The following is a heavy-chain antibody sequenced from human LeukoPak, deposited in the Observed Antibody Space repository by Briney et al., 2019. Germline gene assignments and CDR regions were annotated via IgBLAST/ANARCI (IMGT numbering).Heavy chain of an antibody. CDR1: GGTFSSYT. V-gene: IGHV1-69*02. Sequence: SVKVSCKASGGTFSSYTISWVRQAPGQGLEWMGRIIPILGIANYAQKFQGRVTITADKSTSTAYMELSSLRSEDTAVYYCARSLRSGSYVDYWGQGTLDTVSS. CDR3: ARSLRSGSYVDY. J-gene: IGHJ4*02. D-gene: IGHD1-26*01. CDR2: IIPILGIA.